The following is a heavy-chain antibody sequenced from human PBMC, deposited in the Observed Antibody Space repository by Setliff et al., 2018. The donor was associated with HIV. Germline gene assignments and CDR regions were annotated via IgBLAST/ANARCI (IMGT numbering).Heavy chain of an antibody. CDR3: AREYYDFWSGYPQSFNY. J-gene: IGHJ4*02. CDR1: GYTFTSYG. CDR2: ISAYNGNT. Sequence: GASVKVSCKASGYTFTSYGISWVRQIPGQGLEWMGWISAYNGNTNYAQKLQGRVTMTTDTATSIAYMELRSLRSDDTAVYYCAREYYDFWSGYPQSFNYWGQGTLVTVSS. D-gene: IGHD3-3*01. V-gene: IGHV1-18*01.